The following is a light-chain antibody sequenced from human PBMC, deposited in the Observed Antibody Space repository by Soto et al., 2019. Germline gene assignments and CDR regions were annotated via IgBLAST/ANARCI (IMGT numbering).Light chain of an antibody. CDR3: QQYNNWPWLT. Sequence: EVVMTQSPVTLSVSPGEGATLSCRASQSVISYLAWYQQKPGQAPRLLIYGASTRATAVPARFSGSGSGTEFTLTISSLQPEDFGVYYCQQYNNWPWLTFGGGTKVEI. CDR2: GAS. V-gene: IGKV3-15*01. CDR1: QSVISY. J-gene: IGKJ4*01.